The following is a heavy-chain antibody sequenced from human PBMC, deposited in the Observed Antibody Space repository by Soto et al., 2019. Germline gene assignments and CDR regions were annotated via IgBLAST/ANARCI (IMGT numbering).Heavy chain of an antibody. Sequence: SETLSLTCTVSGGSISSGGYYWSWIGQHPRKGLEWIGYIYSSGSTYYNPSLKSRVTISVDTSKNQFSLKLSSVTAADTAVYYGARGTRRDGYKFDYWGQGTLVAVS. V-gene: IGHV4-31*03. CDR2: IYSSGST. CDR3: ARGTRRDGYKFDY. CDR1: GGSISSGGYY. J-gene: IGHJ4*02. D-gene: IGHD5-12*01.